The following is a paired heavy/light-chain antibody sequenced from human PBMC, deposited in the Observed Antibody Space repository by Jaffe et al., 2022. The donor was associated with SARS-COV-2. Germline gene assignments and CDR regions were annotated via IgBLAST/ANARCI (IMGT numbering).Light chain of an antibody. CDR3: QAWDSSTGYV. Sequence: SYELTQPPSVSVSPGQTASITCSGDKLGDKYACWYQQKPGQSPVLVIYQDSKRPSGIPERFSGSNSGNTATLTISGTQAMDEADYYCQAWDSSTGYVFGTGTKVTVL. CDR1: KLGDKY. CDR2: QDS. J-gene: IGLJ1*01. V-gene: IGLV3-1*01.
Heavy chain of an antibody. D-gene: IGHD3-22*01. CDR1: GGSISSGGYY. Sequence: QVQLQESGPGLVKPSQTLSLTCTVSGGSISSGGYYWSWIRQHPGKGLEWIGYIYYSGSTYYNPSLKSRVTISVDTSKNQFSLKLSSVTAADTAVYYCARGSRYYYDSSGYYRNFDYWGQGTLVTVSS. V-gene: IGHV4-31*03. CDR3: ARGSRYYYDSSGYYRNFDY. J-gene: IGHJ4*02. CDR2: IYYSGST.